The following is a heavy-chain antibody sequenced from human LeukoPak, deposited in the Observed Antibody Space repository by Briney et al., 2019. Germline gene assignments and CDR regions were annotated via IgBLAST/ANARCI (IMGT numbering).Heavy chain of an antibody. Sequence: GGSLRLSCAASGLTFSSNAMTWVRQAPGKGLEWVSTISGSGGSTYYADSVKGRFTISRDNSKNPLYLQMNSLRAEDTAVYYCATHGSGSYRYYFDYWGQGTLVTVSS. J-gene: IGHJ4*02. V-gene: IGHV3-23*01. CDR1: GLTFSSNA. CDR2: ISGSGGST. D-gene: IGHD3-10*01. CDR3: ATHGSGSYRYYFDY.